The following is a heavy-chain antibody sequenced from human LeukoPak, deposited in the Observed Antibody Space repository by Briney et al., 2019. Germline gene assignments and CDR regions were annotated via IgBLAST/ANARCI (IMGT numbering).Heavy chain of an antibody. V-gene: IGHV3-33*08. Sequence: PGGSLRLSCAASGFTFSSYGMHWVRQAPGKGLEWVEVIWYDGSNKYYADSVRGRFTISRDNSKNTLYLQMNSLRAEDTAVYYCARDTYYYDSSGYRFDYWGQGTLVTVSS. CDR1: GFTFSSYG. J-gene: IGHJ4*02. CDR3: ARDTYYYDSSGYRFDY. D-gene: IGHD3-22*01. CDR2: IWYDGSNK.